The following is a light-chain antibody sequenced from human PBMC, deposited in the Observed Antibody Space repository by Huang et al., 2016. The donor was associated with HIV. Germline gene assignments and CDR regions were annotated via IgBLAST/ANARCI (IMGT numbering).Light chain of an antibody. CDR2: AAS. Sequence: DIQMTQSPSSLSASVGDRVTISCRASQGIATHLAWYQQKPGKAPKLLVYAASALRSGVPSRFSGSGSGTEFTLTISSLQPEDVATYFCQKYDTAPRTFGPGTRVDIK. CDR1: QGIATH. J-gene: IGKJ3*01. V-gene: IGKV1-27*01. CDR3: QKYDTAPRT.